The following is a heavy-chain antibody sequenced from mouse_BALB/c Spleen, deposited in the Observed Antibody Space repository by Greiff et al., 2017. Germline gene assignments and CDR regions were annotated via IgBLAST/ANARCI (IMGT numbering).Heavy chain of an antibody. CDR2: IWAGGST. CDR1: GFSLTSYG. CDR3: ARDQGYGSSYWYFDV. J-gene: IGHJ1*01. V-gene: IGHV2-9*02. D-gene: IGHD1-1*01. Sequence: VQLKESGPGLVAPSQSLSITCTVSGFSLTSYGVHWVRQPPGKGLEWLGVIWAGGSTNYNSALMSRLSISKDNSKSQVFLKMNSLQTDDTAMYYCARDQGYGSSYWYFDVWGAGTTVTVSS.